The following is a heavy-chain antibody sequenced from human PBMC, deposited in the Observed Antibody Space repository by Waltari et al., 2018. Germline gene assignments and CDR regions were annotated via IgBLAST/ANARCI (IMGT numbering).Heavy chain of an antibody. D-gene: IGHD5-18*01. V-gene: IGHV4-4*02. Sequence: QVQLQESGPGLVKPSGTLSLTCAVSGGSINSSNWWSWVRQPPGKGREWIGEIYQSGSPKYNPSLKSRVTISVDKSKNQFSLKMNSVTAADTAVYYCARTRGYSYGIYYYYYYGMDVWGHGTTVTVSS. CDR3: ARTRGYSYGIYYYYYYGMDV. CDR1: GGSINSSNW. CDR2: IYQSGSP. J-gene: IGHJ6*02.